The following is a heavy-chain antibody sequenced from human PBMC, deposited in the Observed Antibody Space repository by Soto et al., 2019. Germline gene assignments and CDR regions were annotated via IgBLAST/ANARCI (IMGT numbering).Heavy chain of an antibody. CDR1: AFTFSSYA. CDR3: ARAQAPYYDFWSGFDY. CDR2: IWYGGSNK. D-gene: IGHD3-3*01. V-gene: IGHV3-33*08. J-gene: IGHJ4*02. Sequence: GGSLRLSSAASAFTFSSYAMDWVRQAPSRVRERVAGIWYGGSNKYYADSGKGRFTISRDNSKNTLYLQMNSLRAEDTAVYYCARAQAPYYDFWSGFDYWGQGTLVTVSS.